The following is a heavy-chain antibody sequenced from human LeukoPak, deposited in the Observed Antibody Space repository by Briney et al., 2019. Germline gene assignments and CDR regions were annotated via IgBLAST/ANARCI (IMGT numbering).Heavy chain of an antibody. V-gene: IGHV3-23*01. CDR3: ARRGIVVRGFLIGLHKQAYYFDY. CDR2: IRVSGGGT. J-gene: IGHJ4*02. CDR1: GFTLSNYD. D-gene: IGHD3-10*01. Sequence: RGSLRLSCAASGFTLSNYDMIWVRQAPGRGLEWVSSIRVSGGGTYYTDSVKGRFTVSRDNSKNTLYLQMNSLRAEETAVYYCARRGIVVRGFLIGLHKQAYYFDYWGQGALVTVSS.